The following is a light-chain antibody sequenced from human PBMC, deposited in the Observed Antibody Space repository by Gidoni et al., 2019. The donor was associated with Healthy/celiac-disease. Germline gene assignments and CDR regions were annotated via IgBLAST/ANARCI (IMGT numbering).Light chain of an antibody. CDR2: GAS. Sequence: IVLTQSPGTLSLSPGERATLSCRASQSVSSSYLAWYQQKPGLAPRLLIYGASSRATGIPDRFSGSGSGTDFTLTISRREPEDFAVYYCQQYGSSPRTFGQGTKLEIK. CDR3: QQYGSSPRT. CDR1: QSVSSSY. J-gene: IGKJ2*01. V-gene: IGKV3-20*01.